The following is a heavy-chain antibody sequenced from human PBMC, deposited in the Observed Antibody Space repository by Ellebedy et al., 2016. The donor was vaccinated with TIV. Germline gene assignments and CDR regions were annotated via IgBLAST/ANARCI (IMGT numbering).Heavy chain of an antibody. J-gene: IGHJ4*02. CDR1: GFAFSNSG. V-gene: IGHV3-48*01. CDR2: ISATSDTI. CDR3: ARGLPMGISGCDF. D-gene: IGHD6-19*01. Sequence: GESLKISCAASGFAFSNSGMNWVRQAPGKGLQWLSYISATSDTIFYADSVKGRFTISRDNAGNSLYLQMSSLRAEDSALYYCARGLPMGISGCDFWGRGTLVTVSS.